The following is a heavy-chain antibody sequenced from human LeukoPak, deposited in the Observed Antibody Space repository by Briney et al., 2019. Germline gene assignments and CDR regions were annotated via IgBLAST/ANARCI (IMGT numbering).Heavy chain of an antibody. J-gene: IGHJ2*01. D-gene: IGHD1-26*01. CDR3: ARDRWELSYWYFDL. CDR2: IRQDGSEK. Sequence: GGSLRLSCAASGFTFSSYWMSWVRQAPGKGLEWVANIRQDGSEKYYVDSVKGRFTISRDNAKNSLYLQMNSLRAEDTAVYYCARDRWELSYWYFDLWGRGTLSLSPQ. CDR1: GFTFSSYW. V-gene: IGHV3-7*01.